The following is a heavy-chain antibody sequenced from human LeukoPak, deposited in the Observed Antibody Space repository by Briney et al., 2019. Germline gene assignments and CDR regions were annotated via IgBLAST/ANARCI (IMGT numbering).Heavy chain of an antibody. J-gene: IGHJ6*02. CDR1: GGSISSYY. CDR2: INHSGST. D-gene: IGHD4-17*01. Sequence: SETLSLTCTVSGGSISSYYWSWIRQPPGKGLEWIGEINHSGSTNYNPSLKSRVTISVDTSKNQFSLKLSSVTAADTAVYYCARDPLRPGYYYYYGMDVWGQGTTVTVSS. V-gene: IGHV4-34*01. CDR3: ARDPLRPGYYYYYGMDV.